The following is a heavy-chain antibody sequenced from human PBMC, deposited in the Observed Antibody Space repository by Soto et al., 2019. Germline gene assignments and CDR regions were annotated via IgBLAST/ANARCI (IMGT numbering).Heavy chain of an antibody. CDR2: IYHSGAT. V-gene: IGHV4-31*03. J-gene: IGHJ4*02. CDR1: GESIDTAGYY. Sequence: QVQLQESGPRLVRPSQTLSLTCTVSGESIDTAGYYWTWIRQRPGRGREWLGFIYHSGATYYSSSMKSRLSISIDRSQNQFSLKVTSVTAADTAVYFCSRGDYWGQGMLVTVSS. CDR3: SRGDY.